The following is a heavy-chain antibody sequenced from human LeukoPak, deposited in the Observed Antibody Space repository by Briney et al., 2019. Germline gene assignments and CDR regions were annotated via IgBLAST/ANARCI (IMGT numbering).Heavy chain of an antibody. J-gene: IGHJ4*02. CDR2: IYTSGST. D-gene: IGHD2-15*01. V-gene: IGHV4-4*07. CDR1: GGSISSYY. Sequence: SETLSLTCTVSGGSISSYYWSWIRQPAGKGLEWIGRIYTSGSTNYNPSLKSRVTMSVDTSKNQFSLKLSSVTAADTAVHYCARGSGCSGGSCYWGDFDYWGQRTLVTVSS. CDR3: ARGSGCSGGSCYWGDFDY.